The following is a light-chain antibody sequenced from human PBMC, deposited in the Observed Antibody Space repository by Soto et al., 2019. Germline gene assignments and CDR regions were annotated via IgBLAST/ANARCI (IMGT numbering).Light chain of an antibody. CDR2: DAS. CDR1: QSISSW. CDR3: QQYNSYSQT. V-gene: IGKV1-5*01. J-gene: IGKJ1*01. Sequence: DIQMTQSPSTLSAPVGERVTINCRASQSISSWLAWYQQKPGKAPKLLIYDASSLESGVPSRFSGSGSGTEFTLTISSLQPDDFATYYCQQYNSYSQTFGQGTK.